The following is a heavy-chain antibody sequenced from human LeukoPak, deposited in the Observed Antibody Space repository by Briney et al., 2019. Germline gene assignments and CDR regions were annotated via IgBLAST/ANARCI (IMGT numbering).Heavy chain of an antibody. J-gene: IGHJ4*02. Sequence: QPGGSLRLSCAASGFTFSSYGMHWVRQAPGKGLEWGAFIRYDGSNKYYADSVKGRFTISRDNSKNTLYLQMNSLRAEDTAVYYCAKGTMTIDYWGQGPLVTVSS. CDR3: AKGTMTIDY. CDR2: IRYDGSNK. V-gene: IGHV3-30*02. CDR1: GFTFSSYG. D-gene: IGHD3-22*01.